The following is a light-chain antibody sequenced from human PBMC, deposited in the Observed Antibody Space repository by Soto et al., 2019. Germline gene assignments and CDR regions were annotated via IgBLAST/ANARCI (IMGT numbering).Light chain of an antibody. CDR3: QQRTIWPPLT. CDR2: DAS. CDR1: QSVGSS. V-gene: IGKV3-11*01. Sequence: DIVLTQSPATLSLSPGERATLSCRASQSVGSSLAWYQQKPGQAPRLLIYDASKRATGFPARFSGSGSGTDFTLTISSLEPEDFAVYYCQQRTIWPPLTFGGGTKVEIK. J-gene: IGKJ4*01.